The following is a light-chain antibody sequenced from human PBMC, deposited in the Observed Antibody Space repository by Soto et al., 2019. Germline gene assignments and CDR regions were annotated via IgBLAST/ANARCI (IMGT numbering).Light chain of an antibody. CDR3: RSYSPTTSVI. CDR1: SSDICSYNF. CDR2: EVS. J-gene: IGLJ6*01. Sequence: QSALTQPASVSGSPGQSITISCTGTSSDICSYNFVSWYQQHPDKAPNLILYEVSHRPSGVTTRFSGSKSGNTASLTISGLQADDEADYHCRSYSPTTSVIFGRGTKVTVL. V-gene: IGLV2-14*03.